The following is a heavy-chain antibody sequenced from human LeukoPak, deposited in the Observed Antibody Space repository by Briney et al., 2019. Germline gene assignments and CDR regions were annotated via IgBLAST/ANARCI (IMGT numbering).Heavy chain of an antibody. CDR1: GGSISSYY. D-gene: IGHD4-17*01. CDR3: ARPGDYGDYGT. CDR2: IYYSGST. V-gene: IGHV4-59*08. J-gene: IGHJ5*02. Sequence: PSETLSLTCTVSGGSISSYYWSWIRQPPGKGLEWIGYIYYSGSTNYNPSLKSRVTISVDTSKNQFSLKLSSVTAADTAVYYCARPGDYGDYGTWGQGTLVTVSS.